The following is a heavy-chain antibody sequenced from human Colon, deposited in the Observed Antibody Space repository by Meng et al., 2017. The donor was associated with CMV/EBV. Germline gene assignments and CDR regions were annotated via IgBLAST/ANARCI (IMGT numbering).Heavy chain of an antibody. CDR1: GFTFSNYW. J-gene: IGHJ6*02. CDR2: IKEDGSEK. V-gene: IGHV3-7*01. CDR3: ARIMFCSDTSCYSHYGMDV. Sequence: GESLKISCAASGFTFSNYWMTWLRQAPGRGLELVAHIKEDGSEKYFVGSVKGRFTISRDNAKNSLYLQMNSLRAEDTAVYYCARIMFCSDTSCYSHYGMDVWGQGTTVTVSS. D-gene: IGHD2-2*02.